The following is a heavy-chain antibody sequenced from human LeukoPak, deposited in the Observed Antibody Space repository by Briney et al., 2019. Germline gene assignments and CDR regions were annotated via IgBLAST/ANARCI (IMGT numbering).Heavy chain of an antibody. J-gene: IGHJ3*02. CDR3: ARGRWFGEFDAFDI. V-gene: IGHV4-38-2*02. Sequence: SETLSLTCTVSGYSISSGYYWGWIRQPPGKGLEWIGSIYHSGRTFYNPSLKSRVTISVDTSKNQFSLKLSSVTAADTAVYYCARGRWFGEFDAFDIWGQGTMVTVSS. D-gene: IGHD3-10*01. CDR1: GYSISSGYY. CDR2: IYHSGRT.